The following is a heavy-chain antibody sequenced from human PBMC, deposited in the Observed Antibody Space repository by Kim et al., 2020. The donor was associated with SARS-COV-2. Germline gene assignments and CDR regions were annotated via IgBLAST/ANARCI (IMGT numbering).Heavy chain of an antibody. Sequence: SVKVSCKASGGTFSSYAISWVRQAPGQGLEWMGRIIPILGIANYAQKFQGRVTITADKSTSTAYMELSSLRSEDTAVYYCASHHYYDSSGYYGMDVWGQGTTVTVSS. CDR2: IIPILGIA. V-gene: IGHV1-69*04. CDR3: ASHHYYDSSGYYGMDV. CDR1: GGTFSSYA. D-gene: IGHD3-22*01. J-gene: IGHJ6*02.